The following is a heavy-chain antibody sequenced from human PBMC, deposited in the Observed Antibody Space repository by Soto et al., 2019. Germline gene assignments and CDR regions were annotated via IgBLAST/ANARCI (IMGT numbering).Heavy chain of an antibody. CDR3: ARDPRI. D-gene: IGHD2-15*01. CDR1: GGSISGSPDF. V-gene: IGHV4-39*07. CDR2: VFYDGYT. Sequence: SEPMSLTCTVSGGSISGSPDFWGWIRQPPGKRLEWIGSVFYDGYTLYTPSLKSRVTISVDRSKNQFSLKLSSVTAADTAVYYCARDPRIWGQGTLVTVSS. J-gene: IGHJ4*02.